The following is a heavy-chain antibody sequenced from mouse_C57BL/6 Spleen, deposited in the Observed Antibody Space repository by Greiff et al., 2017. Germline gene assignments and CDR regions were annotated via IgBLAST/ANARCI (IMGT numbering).Heavy chain of an antibody. J-gene: IGHJ1*03. V-gene: IGHV3-8*01. CDR2: ISYSGST. CDR1: GYSITSDY. D-gene: IGHD1-1*01. Sequence: DVQLQESGPGLAKPSQTLSLTCSVTGYSITSDYWNWIRKFPGHKLEYMGYISYSGSTYYNPSLKSRISITRDTSKNQYYLQMNSVTTEDTATYYCARGGYYYGSSYWYFDVWGTGTTVTVSS. CDR3: ARGGYYYGSSYWYFDV.